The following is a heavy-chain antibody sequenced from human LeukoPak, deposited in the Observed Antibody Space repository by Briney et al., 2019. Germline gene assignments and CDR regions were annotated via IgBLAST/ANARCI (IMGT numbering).Heavy chain of an antibody. J-gene: IGHJ4*02. V-gene: IGHV1-69*06. Sequence: SVKVSCKASGGTFSSYAISWVRQAPGQGLEWMGGIIPIFGTANYAQKFQGRVTITADKSTSTAYMELSSLRSEDTAVYYCARSPIKDIAAASYYFDYWGQGALVTVSS. D-gene: IGHD6-13*01. CDR1: GGTFSSYA. CDR2: IIPIFGTA. CDR3: ARSPIKDIAAASYYFDY.